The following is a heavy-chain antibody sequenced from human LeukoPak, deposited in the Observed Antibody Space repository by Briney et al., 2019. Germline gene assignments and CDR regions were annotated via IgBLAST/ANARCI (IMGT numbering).Heavy chain of an antibody. CDR1: GFTFSSYS. D-gene: IGHD4-17*01. CDR2: ISSSSSTI. CDR3: AKDPNGDYIGTFDI. Sequence: GGSLRLSCAASGFTFSSYSMNWVRQAPGKGLEWVSYISSSSSTIYYADSVKGRFTISRDNAKNSLYLQMNSLRAEDTAVYYCAKDPNGDYIGTFDIWGQGTMVTVSS. V-gene: IGHV3-48*04. J-gene: IGHJ3*02.